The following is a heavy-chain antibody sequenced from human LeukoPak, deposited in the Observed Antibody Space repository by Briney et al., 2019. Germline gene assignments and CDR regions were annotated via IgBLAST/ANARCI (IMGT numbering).Heavy chain of an antibody. CDR3: ARGGYYYDSSGYSHLPDY. J-gene: IGHJ4*02. CDR1: GGTFSSYA. CDR2: IIPIVGTT. V-gene: IGHV1-69*13. Sequence: SVKVSCKASGGTFSSYAFSWVRQAPGQGLEWMGGIIPIVGTTNYAQMFQGRATITADESTSTAYMELSSLRSEDTAVYYCARGGYYYDSSGYSHLPDYWGQGTLVTVSA. D-gene: IGHD3-22*01.